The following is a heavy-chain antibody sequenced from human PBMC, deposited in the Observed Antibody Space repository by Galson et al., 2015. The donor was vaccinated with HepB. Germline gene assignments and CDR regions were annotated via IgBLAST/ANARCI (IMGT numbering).Heavy chain of an antibody. CDR1: GFTFSEYG. J-gene: IGHJ5*01. Sequence: SLRLSCATSGFTFSEYGLHWVRRAPGKGLEWLSVIWRDGSKQFYADSVKGRFTISRDNSKSTLYLQMNSLRIEDTAMYYCATERRHNTGWFALDSWGQGALVTVSS. CDR3: ATERRHNTGWFALDS. V-gene: IGHV3-33*01. CDR2: IWRDGSKQ. D-gene: IGHD6-19*01.